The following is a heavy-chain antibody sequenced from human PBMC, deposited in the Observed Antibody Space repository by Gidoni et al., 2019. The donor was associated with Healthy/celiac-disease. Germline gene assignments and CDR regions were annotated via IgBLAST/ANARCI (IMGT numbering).Heavy chain of an antibody. CDR2: ISSSSSYI. CDR3: ATPSSSSTSYYFDY. V-gene: IGHV3-21*01. Sequence: EVQRVESGGGLVEPGGSLRLPCAASGFTVSSYSMSWVRQAPGKGLESFSSISSSSSYIYYADSGKGRSTISRDNAKNSLYLQMNSLRAEDTAVYYCATPSSSSTSYYFDYWGQGTLVTVSS. J-gene: IGHJ4*02. CDR1: GFTVSSYS. D-gene: IGHD6-6*01.